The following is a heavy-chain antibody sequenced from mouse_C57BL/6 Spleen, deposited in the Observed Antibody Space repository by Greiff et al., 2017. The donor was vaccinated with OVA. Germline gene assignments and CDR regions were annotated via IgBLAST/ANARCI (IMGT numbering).Heavy chain of an antibody. CDR1: GFTFSDYG. D-gene: IGHD1-1*01. V-gene: IGHV5-17*01. CDR2: ISSGSSTI. J-gene: IGHJ4*01. CDR3: ARVPYYYGSSPYAMDD. Sequence: EVQRVESGGGLVKPGGSLKLSCAASGFTFSDYGMHWVRQAPEKGLEWVAYISSGSSTIYYADTVKGRFPISTDTAQHTLFLQMIGLRAEDTSRYYCARVPYYYGSSPYAMDDWGQGTSVTVSS.